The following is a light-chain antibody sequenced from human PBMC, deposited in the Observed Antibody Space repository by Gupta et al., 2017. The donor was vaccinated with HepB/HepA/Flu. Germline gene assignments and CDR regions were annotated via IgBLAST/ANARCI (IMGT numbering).Light chain of an antibody. CDR2: AAF. CDR1: QSISNY. J-gene: IGKJ1*01. V-gene: IGKV1-39*01. CDR3: QQRDSTPWT. Sequence: DIQMTQSPSSLSASVGDRVIITCRASQSISNYLHWYQQKPGKAPKLLIYAAFSLQSGVPSRFSGSESGTDFTLTISRLQPEDFATYSCQQRDSTPWTFGQGTKVEIK.